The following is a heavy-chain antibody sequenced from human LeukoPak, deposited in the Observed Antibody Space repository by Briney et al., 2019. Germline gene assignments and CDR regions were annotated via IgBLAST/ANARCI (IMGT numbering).Heavy chain of an antibody. Sequence: PGGSLRLSCAASGLTFSNFWMHWVRQTPEKGLVWVSRINPDGSDTIYADSVKGRFTIPRDNAKNTLYLHMNSLRVEGTAVYYCASSPNTVATTDYWGQGTLVTVSS. J-gene: IGHJ4*02. D-gene: IGHD4-17*01. CDR1: GLTFSNFW. CDR2: INPDGSDT. CDR3: ASSPNTVATTDY. V-gene: IGHV3-74*01.